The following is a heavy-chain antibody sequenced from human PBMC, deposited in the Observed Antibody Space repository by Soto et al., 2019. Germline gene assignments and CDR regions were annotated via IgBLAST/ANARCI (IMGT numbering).Heavy chain of an antibody. CDR3: ARSEYSYGYNYYYGMDV. CDR1: GGTFSSYA. V-gene: IGHV1-69*13. CDR2: IIPIFGTA. J-gene: IGHJ6*02. D-gene: IGHD5-18*01. Sequence: GASVKVSCKASGGTFSSYAISWVRQAPGQGLEWMGGIIPIFGTANYAQKFQGRVTITADESTSTAYMELSSLRSEDTAVYYCARSEYSYGYNYYYGMDVWGQGTTVTVSS.